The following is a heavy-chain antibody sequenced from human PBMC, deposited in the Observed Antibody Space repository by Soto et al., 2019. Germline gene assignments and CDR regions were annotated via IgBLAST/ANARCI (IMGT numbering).Heavy chain of an antibody. J-gene: IGHJ4*02. CDR2: IYWDDDK. Sequence: QITLKESGPTLVKPTQTLTLTCTFSGFSLSTSGVGVGWIRQPPGKALEWLALIYWDDDKRYSPSLKSRLTITKDTYKNQVVLTMTNMDPVDTATYYCEHGPELGFGEWRWGQGTLVTVSS. CDR3: EHGPELGFGEWR. CDR1: GFSLSTSGVG. V-gene: IGHV2-5*02. D-gene: IGHD3-10*01.